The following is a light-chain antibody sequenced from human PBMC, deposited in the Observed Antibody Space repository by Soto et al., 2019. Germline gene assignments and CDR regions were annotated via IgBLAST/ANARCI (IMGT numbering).Light chain of an antibody. CDR2: DVN. V-gene: IGLV2-11*01. J-gene: IGLJ2*01. CDR3: CSYAGSYAV. Sequence: QSALTQPRSVSGSPGQSVTISCTATSSDVGGYNYVSWYQQHPGKAPKLLIYDVNKWPSGVPDRFSGSKSGNTASLTISGLQAEDEADYYCCSYAGSYAVFGGGTQLTVL. CDR1: SSDVGGYNY.